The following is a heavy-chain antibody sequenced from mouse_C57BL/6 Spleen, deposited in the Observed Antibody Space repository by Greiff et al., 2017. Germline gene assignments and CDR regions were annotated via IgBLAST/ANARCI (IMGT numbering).Heavy chain of an antibody. CDR2: INPSNGGT. CDR1: GYTFTSYW. D-gene: IGHD1-1*01. J-gene: IGHJ2*01. Sequence: VQLQQPGTELVKPGASVKLSCKASGYTFTSYWMHWVKQRPGQGLEWIGNINPSNGGTNYNEKFKSKATLTVDKSSSTAYMQLSSLTSEDSAVYYCAREAITTGVATDYWGQGTTLTVSS. V-gene: IGHV1-53*01. CDR3: AREAITTGVATDY.